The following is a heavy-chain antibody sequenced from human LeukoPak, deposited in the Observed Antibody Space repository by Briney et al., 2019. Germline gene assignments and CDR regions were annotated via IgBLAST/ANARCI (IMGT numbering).Heavy chain of an antibody. Sequence: LGESLKISCKGSGFSFSSYWVAWVRQMPGKGLEWMGIIYPGDSDTRYSPSFQGQVTISADKSISTAYLQWSSLKASDTAMYYCARLWDSPNWLDPWGQGTLVTVSS. CDR3: ARLWDSPNWLDP. V-gene: IGHV5-51*01. CDR2: IYPGDSDT. CDR1: GFSFSSYW. J-gene: IGHJ5*02. D-gene: IGHD1-26*01.